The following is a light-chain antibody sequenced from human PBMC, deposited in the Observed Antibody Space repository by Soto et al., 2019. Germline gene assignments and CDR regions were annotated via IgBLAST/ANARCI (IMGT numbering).Light chain of an antibody. CDR2: AAS. Sequence: DIQMTQSPSSLSASVGDRVTITCRASQSISSYLNWYQQKPGKAHKLLIYAASSLQSGVPSRFSGSGSGTDFTLTISSLQPEDFATYYCQQSYGTPQTFGQGTKVEI. CDR1: QSISSY. J-gene: IGKJ1*01. V-gene: IGKV1-39*01. CDR3: QQSYGTPQT.